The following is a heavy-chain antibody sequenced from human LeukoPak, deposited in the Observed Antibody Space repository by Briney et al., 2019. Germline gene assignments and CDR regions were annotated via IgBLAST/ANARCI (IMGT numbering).Heavy chain of an antibody. CDR3: ARAQWELAD. CDR1: GYSISSGYY. Sequence: PSETLSLTCTVSGYSISSGYYWGWIRQPPGKGLEWIGSIYHSGSTYHNPSLKSRVTISVDRSKNQFSLKLSSVTVADTAVYYCARAQWELADWGQGTLVTVSS. D-gene: IGHD1-26*01. J-gene: IGHJ4*02. CDR2: IYHSGST. V-gene: IGHV4-38-2*02.